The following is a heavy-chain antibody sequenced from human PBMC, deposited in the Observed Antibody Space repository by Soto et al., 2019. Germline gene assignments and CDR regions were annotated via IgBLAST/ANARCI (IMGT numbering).Heavy chain of an antibody. D-gene: IGHD2-21*01. CDR3: AHGSCANDAFEV. CDR1: GFSLSTSGVG. V-gene: IGHV2-5*01. CDR2: IYWNDDK. Sequence: QITLKESGPTLVKPTQTLTLTCTFSGFSLSTSGVGVGWIRQPPGKALEWLALIYWNDDKHYSPSLKSRLTIAKHTNKKQVVFTITNKEPVDTATYYCAHGSCANDAFEVWGQGTMVSVSS. J-gene: IGHJ3*01.